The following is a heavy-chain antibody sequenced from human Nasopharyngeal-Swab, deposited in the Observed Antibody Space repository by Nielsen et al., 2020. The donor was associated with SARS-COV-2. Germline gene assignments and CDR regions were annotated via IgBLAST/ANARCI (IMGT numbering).Heavy chain of an antibody. V-gene: IGHV3-74*01. J-gene: IGHJ4*02. Sequence: GESLKISCAASGFTFSSYAMSWVRQAPGKGLVWVSHINSDGSSTGYADSVKGRFTISRDNAKNTLYLQMNSLRADDTAVYYCARIPLSTTVVYDTFDYWGQGTLVTVSS. CDR1: GFTFSSYA. CDR2: INSDGSST. CDR3: ARIPLSTTVVYDTFDY. D-gene: IGHD4-23*01.